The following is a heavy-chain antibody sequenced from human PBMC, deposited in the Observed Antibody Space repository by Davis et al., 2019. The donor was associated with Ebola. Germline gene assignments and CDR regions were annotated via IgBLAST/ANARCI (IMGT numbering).Heavy chain of an antibody. CDR1: GFTFSGSA. Sequence: PGGSLRLSCAASGFTFSGSAMHWVRQASGKGLEWVGRIRSKANSYATAYAASVKGRFTISRDDSKNMAYLQMNSLKTEDTAVYYCTSGITGTRGDYWGQGTLVTVSS. D-gene: IGHD1-20*01. J-gene: IGHJ4*02. CDR3: TSGITGTRGDY. CDR2: IRSKANSYAT. V-gene: IGHV3-73*01.